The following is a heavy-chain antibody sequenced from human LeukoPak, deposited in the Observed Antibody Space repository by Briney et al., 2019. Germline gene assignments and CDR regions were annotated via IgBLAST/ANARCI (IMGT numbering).Heavy chain of an antibody. Sequence: GESLKISSKGSGYSFTSYWIGWVRQMPGKGLEWMGIIYPGDSDTRYSPSFQGQVTISADKSISTAYLQWSSLKASDTAMYYCARHLPTVAGSGFGWFDPWGQGTLVTVSS. J-gene: IGHJ5*02. D-gene: IGHD3-10*01. CDR1: GYSFTSYW. CDR2: IYPGDSDT. CDR3: ARHLPTVAGSGFGWFDP. V-gene: IGHV5-51*01.